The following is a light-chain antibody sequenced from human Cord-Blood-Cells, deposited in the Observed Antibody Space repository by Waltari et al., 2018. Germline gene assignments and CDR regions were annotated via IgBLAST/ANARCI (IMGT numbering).Light chain of an antibody. CDR3: QQRSNWPPT. CDR1: QSVSSY. V-gene: IGKV3-11*01. Sequence: EIVLPQSPATLSFSPGERATLSCRDSQSVSSYLAWYQQKPGQAPRLRIYDASNRATGIPARFSGSGSGTDFTLTISSLEPEDFAVYYCQQRSNWPPTFGQGTKVEIK. CDR2: DAS. J-gene: IGKJ1*01.